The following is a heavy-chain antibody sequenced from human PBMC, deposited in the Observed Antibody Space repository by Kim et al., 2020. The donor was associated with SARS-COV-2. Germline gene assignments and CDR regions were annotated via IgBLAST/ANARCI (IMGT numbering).Heavy chain of an antibody. V-gene: IGHV4-34*01. CDR2: INHSGTT. CDR3: ARGWSGGVPSPILGIGPHYYFYAMDA. J-gene: IGHJ6*02. Sequence: SETLSLTCAVYVGSISGYRWSWVRQPPGKGLEWIGEINHSGTTNYSPSLKSRVAISVDTSKNQFSLKLNSVTAADTSVYFCARGWSGGVPSPILGIGPHYYFYAMDAWGRGTAVIGSS. D-gene: IGHD7-27*01. CDR1: VGSISGYR.